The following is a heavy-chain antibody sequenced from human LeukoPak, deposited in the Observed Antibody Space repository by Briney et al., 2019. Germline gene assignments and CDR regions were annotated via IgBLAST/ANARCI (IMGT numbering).Heavy chain of an antibody. D-gene: IGHD6-13*01. CDR3: ARVPPSYSSSWYGEYFQH. V-gene: IGHV1-2*02. J-gene: IGHJ1*01. CDR2: INPNSGGT. Sequence: GASVKVSCKASGYTFTGYYMHWVRQAPGQGLEWMGWINPNSGGTNYAQKFQGRVTMTRDTSISTAYMELSRLRSDDTAVYYCARVPPSYSSSWYGEYFQHWGQGTLVTVSS. CDR1: GYTFTGYY.